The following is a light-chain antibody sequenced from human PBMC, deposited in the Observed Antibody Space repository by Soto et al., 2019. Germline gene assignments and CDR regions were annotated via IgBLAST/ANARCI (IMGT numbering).Light chain of an antibody. CDR2: EVV. V-gene: IGLV2-8*01. CDR3: KSYAGSNTYV. Sequence: QSALTQPPSAAGSPGQPVTISCTGTKNDVGFYDFVSWYQHHPGKAPRLIIYEVVQRPSGVPDRFSGSKSGNTASLTVSGLQAADAADYFCKSYAGSNTYVFGSGTKVTVL. CDR1: KNDVGFYDF. J-gene: IGLJ1*01.